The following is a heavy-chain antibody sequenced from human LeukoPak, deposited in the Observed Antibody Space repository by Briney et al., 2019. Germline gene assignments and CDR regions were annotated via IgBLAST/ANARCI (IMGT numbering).Heavy chain of an antibody. CDR2: IYTSGST. V-gene: IGHV4-4*07. D-gene: IGHD3-22*01. CDR3: ARGVSSGYYVPYFDY. J-gene: IGHJ4*02. CDR1: GGSISRYY. Sequence: SETLSLTCTVSGGSISRYYWSWIRQPAGKGLEWSGRIYTSGSTDYNPSLKSRVTMSVDTSKNQFSLKLSSVTAADTAVYYCARGVSSGYYVPYFDYWGQGTLVTVSS.